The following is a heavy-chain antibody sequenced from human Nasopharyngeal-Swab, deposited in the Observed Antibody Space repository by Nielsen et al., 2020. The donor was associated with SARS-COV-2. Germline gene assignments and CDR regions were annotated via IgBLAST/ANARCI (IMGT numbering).Heavy chain of an antibody. Sequence: GGSLRLSCAASGFTFDDYAMHWVRQAPGKGLEWVSGISWNSGSISYADSVKGRFTISRDNAKNSLYLQMNSLRAEDTALYYCAKFPGAEGDSATYWGQGTLVTVSS. D-gene: IGHD2-21*02. CDR3: AKFPGAEGDSATY. J-gene: IGHJ4*02. V-gene: IGHV3-9*01. CDR1: GFTFDDYA. CDR2: ISWNSGSI.